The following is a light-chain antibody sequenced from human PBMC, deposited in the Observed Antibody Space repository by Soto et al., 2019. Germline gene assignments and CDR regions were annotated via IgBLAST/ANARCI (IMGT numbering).Light chain of an antibody. CDR1: RAITNH. CDR2: AAS. V-gene: IGKV1-5*01. J-gene: IGKJ1*01. Sequence: DVQLTQSPSPLSASVGDRVSISCRASRAITNHLNWYQQKPGKAPILLVYAASTLETGVPSRFSGSGSGTEFTLTISSLQPDDFATYYCQQYNSYSFGQGTRWIS. CDR3: QQYNSYS.